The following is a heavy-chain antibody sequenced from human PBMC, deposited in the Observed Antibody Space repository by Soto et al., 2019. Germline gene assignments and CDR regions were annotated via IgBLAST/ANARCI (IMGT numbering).Heavy chain of an antibody. CDR3: AQDLGSSWYHYNSFAP. Sequence: EVQLLESGGGLVQPGGSLRLSCAASGFTFSGYAMSWVRQAPGKGLEWVSAIGSGSPFYADSVKGRFTISRDNANSMLYLQMHSLRAADTAVYFCAQDLGSSWYHYNSFAPGGQGDLVTVSS. CDR1: GFTFSGYA. J-gene: IGHJ5*02. V-gene: IGHV3-23*01. CDR2: IGSGSP. D-gene: IGHD6-13*01.